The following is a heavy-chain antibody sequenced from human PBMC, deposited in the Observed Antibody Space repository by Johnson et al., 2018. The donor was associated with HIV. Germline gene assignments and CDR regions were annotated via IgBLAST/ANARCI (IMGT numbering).Heavy chain of an antibody. D-gene: IGHD3-10*01. J-gene: IGHJ3*02. CDR3: ARVGAFGDGISLGAFDI. CDR1: GFTFSDYY. CDR2: INWSGHDT. Sequence: VQLVESGGGLVQPGRSLRLSCAGSGFTFSDYYMSWIRQVPGKGLEWVSGINWSGHDTAYSDSVKGRFTISRENAKNSLYLQMHSLRAGDTAVYYCARVGAFGDGISLGAFDIWGQGTMVTVSS. V-gene: IGHV3-11*06.